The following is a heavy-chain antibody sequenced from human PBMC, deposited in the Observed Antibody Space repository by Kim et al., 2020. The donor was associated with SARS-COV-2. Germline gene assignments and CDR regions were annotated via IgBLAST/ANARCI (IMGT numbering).Heavy chain of an antibody. CDR3: ARQWGDLTIFGVVTNPLLDCYYMDV. CDR2: IYYSGST. D-gene: IGHD3-3*01. Sequence: SETLSLTCTVSGGSISSSSYYWGWIRQPPGKGLEWIGSIYYSGSTYYNPSLNSRVTISVDTSKNQFSLKLRSVTAADTAVYYWARQWGDLTIFGVVTNPLLDCYYMDVWGKGTTVTGSS. CDR1: GGSISSSSYY. V-gene: IGHV4-39*01. J-gene: IGHJ6*03.